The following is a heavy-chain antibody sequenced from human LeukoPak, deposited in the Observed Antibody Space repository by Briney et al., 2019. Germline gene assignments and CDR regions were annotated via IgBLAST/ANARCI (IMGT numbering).Heavy chain of an antibody. V-gene: IGHV3-33*01. CDR3: ARDEVTTPRD. D-gene: IGHD4-17*01. CDR2: MWYDGSNK. Sequence: GGSLRLSCAAYGFTFSNFGMHWIRQVPGKGLEWVAVMWYDGSNKYYADSVKGRFTISRGNSKNTLYLQMHSLRAEDTAVYYCARDEVTTPRDWGQGTLVTVSS. J-gene: IGHJ4*02. CDR1: GFTFSNFG.